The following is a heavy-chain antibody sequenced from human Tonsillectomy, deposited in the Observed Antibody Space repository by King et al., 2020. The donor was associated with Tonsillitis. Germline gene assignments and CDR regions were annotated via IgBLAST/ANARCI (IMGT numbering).Heavy chain of an antibody. Sequence: VQLVESGGGLVQPGGSLRLSCAASGFTFSSYWMSWVRQAPGKGLEWRATIKQDGSAKYYVDSVKGRFTVSRDNTQNSLYLQMNSLRAEDTAVYYCARGDCDGGTCYSIFFDCWGQGTLVTVSS. CDR1: GFTFSSYW. CDR2: IKQDGSAK. V-gene: IGHV3-7*04. CDR3: ARGDCDGGTCYSIFFDC. D-gene: IGHD2-15*01. J-gene: IGHJ4*02.